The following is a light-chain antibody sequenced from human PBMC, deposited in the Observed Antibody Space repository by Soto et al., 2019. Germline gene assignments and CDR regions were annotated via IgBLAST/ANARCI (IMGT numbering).Light chain of an antibody. CDR3: SSYTSSSTLV. V-gene: IGLV2-18*02. CDR1: SSDVGSYNR. CDR2: EVS. Sequence: QSALSQPPSVSGSPGQSVTISCTGSSSDVGSYNRVSWYQQPPGTAPRVMIYEVSNRPLGVPDRFSGSKSGNTASLTISGLQAEDEADYYCSSYTSSSTLVFGGGTKLTVL. J-gene: IGLJ2*01.